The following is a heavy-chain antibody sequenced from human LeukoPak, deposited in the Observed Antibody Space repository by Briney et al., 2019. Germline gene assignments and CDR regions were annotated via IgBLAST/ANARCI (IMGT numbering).Heavy chain of an antibody. CDR2: FSFAGSNK. Sequence: GRSLRLSCAASGFTFSSYGMHWVRQAPGKGLEWVAVFSFAGSNKNYADSVTGRFTISRDTSKNTLYLQMNSLRAEDTAVYCCARGGTISRGWGYFDFWGQGTLVTVSS. D-gene: IGHD6-19*01. CDR1: GFTFSSYG. J-gene: IGHJ4*02. V-gene: IGHV3-30*03. CDR3: ARGGTISRGWGYFDF.